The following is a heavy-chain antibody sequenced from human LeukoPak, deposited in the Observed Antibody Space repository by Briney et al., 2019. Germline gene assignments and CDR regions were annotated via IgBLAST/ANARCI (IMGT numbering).Heavy chain of an antibody. V-gene: IGHV1-8*01. CDR2: MNPNSGNT. CDR3: AREMSDSSGYLDAFDI. D-gene: IGHD3-22*01. J-gene: IGHJ3*02. Sequence: ASVKVSCKASGYTFTSYDINWVRQATGQGLEWMGWMNPNSGNTGYAQKFQGRVTMTRNTSISTAYMELSRLRSDDTAVYYCAREMSDSSGYLDAFDIWGQGTMVTVSS. CDR1: GYTFTSYD.